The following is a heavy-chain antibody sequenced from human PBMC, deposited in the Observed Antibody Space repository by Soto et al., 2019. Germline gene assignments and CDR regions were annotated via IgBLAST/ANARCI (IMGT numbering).Heavy chain of an antibody. CDR1: GFTFSSYG. CDR2: ISYDGSNK. CDR3: AKDLYDYVWGSYRYLFDY. D-gene: IGHD3-16*02. J-gene: IGHJ4*02. V-gene: IGHV3-30*18. Sequence: LRLSCAASGFTFSSYGMHWVRQAPGKGLEWVAVISYDGSNKYYADSVKGRFTISRDNSKNTLYLQMNSLRAEDTAVYYCAKDLYDYVWGSYRYLFDYWGQGTLVTVSS.